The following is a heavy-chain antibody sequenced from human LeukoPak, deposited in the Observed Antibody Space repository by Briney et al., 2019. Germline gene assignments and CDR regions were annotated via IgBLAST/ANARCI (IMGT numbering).Heavy chain of an antibody. CDR1: GYTFISYD. D-gene: IGHD4-23*01. CDR3: NSRDTRFDY. Sequence: GASVKVSCKASGYTFISYDINWVRQATGQGLEWMGRIIPILGIANYAQKFQGRVTITADKSTSTAYMELSSLRSEDTAVYYCNSRDTRFDYWGQGTLVTVSS. J-gene: IGHJ4*02. V-gene: IGHV1-69*04. CDR2: IIPILGIA.